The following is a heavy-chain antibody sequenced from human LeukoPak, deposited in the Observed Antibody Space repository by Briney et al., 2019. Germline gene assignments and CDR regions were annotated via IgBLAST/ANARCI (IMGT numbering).Heavy chain of an antibody. CDR3: ARLQFGSGSYNYYGMDV. Sequence: SETLSLTCTVSGGSITSYYWSWIRQPPGRGLEWIGYIYYSGSTIYNPSLKSRDTISVDTSKKQFSLRLSSVTAADTAVYYCARLQFGSGSYNYYGMDVWGQGTTVTVSS. CDR1: GGSITSYY. CDR2: IYYSGST. V-gene: IGHV4-59*08. D-gene: IGHD3-10*01. J-gene: IGHJ6*02.